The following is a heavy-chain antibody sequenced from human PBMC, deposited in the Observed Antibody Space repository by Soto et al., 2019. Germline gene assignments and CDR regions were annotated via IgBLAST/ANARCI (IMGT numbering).Heavy chain of an antibody. J-gene: IGHJ6*03. CDR3: VKDVGFSDYSYYYMDV. V-gene: IGHV3-30*18. CDR1: GFTFSDYG. Sequence: QVQLVESGGGVAQPGRSLVLSCAASGFTFSDYGMHWVRQAPGKGLEWVAFVSYDGTQKYYADYVEGRFTISRDSPKNTLFLQMYSLRAEDTAVYYCVKDVGFSDYSYYYMDVWGKGTMVTVSS. CDR2: VSYDGTQK. D-gene: IGHD2-15*01.